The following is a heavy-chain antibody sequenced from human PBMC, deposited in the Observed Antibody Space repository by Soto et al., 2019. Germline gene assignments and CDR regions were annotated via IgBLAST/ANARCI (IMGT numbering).Heavy chain of an antibody. CDR2: LWYHGSEK. CDR1: EFPLSDYV. CDR3: GRGRSGQIVVFY. J-gene: IGHJ4*02. D-gene: IGHD1-26*01. Sequence: GGSLRLSCARCEFPLSDYVVPWVGQAPGKRLEWVAVLWYHGSEKFYADSVKGRFTISRDNSKNTMYLQMNSRSPDDTAVAYCGRGRSGQIVVFYWGQGSPVTVPA. V-gene: IGHV3-33*01.